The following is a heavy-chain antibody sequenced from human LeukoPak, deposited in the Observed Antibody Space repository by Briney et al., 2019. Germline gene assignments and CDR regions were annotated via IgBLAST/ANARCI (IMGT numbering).Heavy chain of an antibody. CDR2: IYDSGST. V-gene: IGHV4-39*07. CDR3: AREAILGSYNWFDP. J-gene: IGHJ5*02. CDR1: GGSIRSSYYY. Sequence: SETLSLTCTVSGGSIRSSYYYWGWIRQPPGKGLEWIGSIYDSGSTYYNPFLKSRVTISVDTSKNQFSLKLRSVTAADTAVYYCAREAILGSYNWFDPWGQGTLVTVSS. D-gene: IGHD3-3*01.